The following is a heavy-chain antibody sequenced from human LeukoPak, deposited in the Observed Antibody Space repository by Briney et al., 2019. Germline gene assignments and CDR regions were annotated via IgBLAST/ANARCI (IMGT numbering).Heavy chain of an antibody. V-gene: IGHV4-59*13. Sequence: PSETLSLTCTVSGGSISSYHWSWIRQPPGKGLEWIGYIYYRGSTNYNPSRKSRVPISVDTSKNQFSLKLSSVTAADTAVYYCARAPYYYDSSGYRNYYYYYYGLDVWGQGTTVTVSS. CDR2: IYYRGST. CDR3: ARAPYYYDSSGYRNYYYYYYGLDV. D-gene: IGHD3-22*01. CDR1: GGSISSYH. J-gene: IGHJ6*02.